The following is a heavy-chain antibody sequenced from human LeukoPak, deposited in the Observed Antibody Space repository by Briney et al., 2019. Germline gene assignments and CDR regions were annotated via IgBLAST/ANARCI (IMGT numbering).Heavy chain of an antibody. CDR1: GFTFSSFA. V-gene: IGHV3-23*01. CDR3: ARVHLPGSSSSYYYYYGMDV. D-gene: IGHD3-3*02. Sequence: GGSLRLSCAASGFTFSSFAMSWVRQAPGKGLEWVSAISGSGGSTYYADSVKGRFTISRDNSKNTLFLQMNSLRAEDTAVYYCARVHLPGSSSSYYYYYGMDVWGQGTTVTVSS. J-gene: IGHJ6*02. CDR2: ISGSGGST.